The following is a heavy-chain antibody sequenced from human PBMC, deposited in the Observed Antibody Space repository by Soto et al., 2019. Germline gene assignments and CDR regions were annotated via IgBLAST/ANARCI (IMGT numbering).Heavy chain of an antibody. V-gene: IGHV4-30-4*01. Sequence: VQLQESGPGLAKPSQTLSLTCTVSGDSISNNYYYWSWIRQPPGKGLEWIGNIYYSGSTYYNPSLKSRLTISVDTSKNQFSLIVSSVTAADTALYYCARVHNSTFRCRHYYHGVDVWGQGTTVTVSS. D-gene: IGHD1-20*01. J-gene: IGHJ6*02. CDR2: IYYSGST. CDR3: ARVHNSTFRCRHYYHGVDV. CDR1: GDSISNNYYY.